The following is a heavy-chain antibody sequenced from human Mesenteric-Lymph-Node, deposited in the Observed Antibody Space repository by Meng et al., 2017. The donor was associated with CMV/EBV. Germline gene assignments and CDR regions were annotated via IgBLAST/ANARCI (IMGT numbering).Heavy chain of an antibody. Sequence: SETLSLTCSVSGGSISSSNYYWGWIRQPPGKGLEWIAAIYYSGSTYYSPSLQSRVAISIDTSKNQFSLKLSSVTAADTAVYYCARRQGTNWFDPWGQGTLVTVSS. CDR1: GGSISSSNYY. V-gene: IGHV4-39*01. J-gene: IGHJ5*02. CDR3: ARRQGTNWFDP. CDR2: IYYSGST.